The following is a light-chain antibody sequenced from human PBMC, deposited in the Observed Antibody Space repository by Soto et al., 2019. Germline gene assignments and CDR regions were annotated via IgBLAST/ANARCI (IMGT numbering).Light chain of an antibody. CDR3: QQYNNWPSWT. V-gene: IGKV3-15*01. J-gene: IGKJ1*01. CDR2: GAS. CDR1: QSVSSN. Sequence: EIVMTQSPATLSVSPGERATLSCRASQSVSSNLVWYQQKPGQAPRLLIYGASTRATGIPARFSGSGSGTEFTLTISSLQSEDFAVYYCQQYNNWPSWTFGQGTKVHIK.